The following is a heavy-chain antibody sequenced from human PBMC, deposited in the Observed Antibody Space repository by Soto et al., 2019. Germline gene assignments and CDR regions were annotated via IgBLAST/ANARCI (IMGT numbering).Heavy chain of an antibody. CDR1: GFTFSSYG. J-gene: IGHJ4*02. CDR2: ISYDGSNK. V-gene: IGHV3-30*03. Sequence: GGSLRLSCAASGFTFSSYGMHWVRQAPGKGLEWVAVISYDGSNKYYADSVKGRFTISRDNSKNTLYLQMNSLRAEDTAVYYCARERDSSGYYLDYWGQGTLVTVSS. CDR3: ARERDSSGYYLDY. D-gene: IGHD3-22*01.